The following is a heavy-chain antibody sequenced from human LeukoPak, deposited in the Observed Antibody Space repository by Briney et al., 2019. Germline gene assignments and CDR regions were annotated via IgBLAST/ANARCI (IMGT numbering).Heavy chain of an antibody. CDR1: GFTFDDYA. D-gene: IGHD4-17*01. Sequence: GGSRRLSCAASGFTFDDYAMHWVRQAPGKGLEWVSLISGDGGSTYYADSVKGRFTISRDNSKNSLYLQMNSLRTEDTALYYCAKDIYGDSLHDYYYYGMDVWGQGTTVTVSS. CDR2: ISGDGGST. V-gene: IGHV3-43*02. CDR3: AKDIYGDSLHDYYYYGMDV. J-gene: IGHJ6*02.